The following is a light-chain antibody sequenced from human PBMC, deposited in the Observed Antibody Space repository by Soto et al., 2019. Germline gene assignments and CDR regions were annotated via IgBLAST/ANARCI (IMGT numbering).Light chain of an antibody. CDR3: HQYGRSPPLT. V-gene: IGKV3-15*01. J-gene: IGKJ4*01. CDR1: QSVSSN. CDR2: AS. Sequence: EIVMTQSPATLSVSPGERATLSCRASQSVSSNLAWYQQKPGQAPRLLIYASTRATGIPARFSGSGSGTEFTLTISSLQSEDFAVYICHQYGRSPPLTFGGGTKVEIK.